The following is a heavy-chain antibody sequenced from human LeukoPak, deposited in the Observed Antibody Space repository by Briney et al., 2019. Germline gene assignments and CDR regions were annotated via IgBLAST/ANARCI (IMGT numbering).Heavy chain of an antibody. J-gene: IGHJ4*02. CDR3: AKDYDFWSGYSPFDY. D-gene: IGHD3-3*01. CDR2: ISGSGGST. V-gene: IGHV3-23*01. CDR1: GFTFSSYA. Sequence: PGGSLRLSCAASGFTFSSYAMSWVRQAPGKGLEWVSAISGSGGSTYYADSVEGRFTISRDNSKNTLYLQMNSLRAEDTAVYYCAKDYDFWSGYSPFDYWGQGTLVTVSS.